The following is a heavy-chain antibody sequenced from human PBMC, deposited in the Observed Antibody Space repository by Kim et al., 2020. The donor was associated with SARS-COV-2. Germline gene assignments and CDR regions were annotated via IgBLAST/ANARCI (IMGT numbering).Heavy chain of an antibody. CDR2: INYSGRT. Sequence: SETLSLTCTVSGGSISRSGVSWSWIRQHPERGLEWIGYINYSGRTHYNPSLQSRMTMAVDTSKNQFSLNLSSVTDADTSVYYCARVGDYGDYSRNSWGQGILVTASA. CDR3: ARVGDYGDYSRNS. D-gene: IGHD4-17*01. CDR1: GGSISRSGVS. V-gene: IGHV4-31*02. J-gene: IGHJ4*02.